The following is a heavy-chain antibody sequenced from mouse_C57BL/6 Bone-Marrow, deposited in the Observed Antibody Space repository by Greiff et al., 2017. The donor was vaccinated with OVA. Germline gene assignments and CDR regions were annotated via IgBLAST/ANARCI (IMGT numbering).Heavy chain of an antibody. CDR2: IYPRSGNT. V-gene: IGHV1-81*01. J-gene: IGHJ3*01. Sequence: VKLLESGAELARPGASVKLSCKASGYTFTSYGISWVKQRTGQGLEWIGEIYPRSGNTYYNEKFKGKATLTADKSSSTAYMELRSLTSEDSAVYFCARSDAYWGQGTLVTVSA. CDR1: GYTFTSYG. CDR3: ARSDAY.